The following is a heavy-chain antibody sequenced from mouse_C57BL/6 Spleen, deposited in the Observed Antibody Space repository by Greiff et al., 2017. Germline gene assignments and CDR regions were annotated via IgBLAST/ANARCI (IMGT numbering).Heavy chain of an antibody. CDR3: ARRNGYYGYCDY. V-gene: IGHV1-69*01. CDR2: IDPSDSYT. D-gene: IGHD2-3*01. CDR1: GYTFTSYW. Sequence: QVQLQQPGAELVMPGASVKLSCKASGYTFTSYWMHWVKQRPGQGLEWIGEIDPSDSYTNYNQKFKGKSTLTVDKSTSTAYMQLSSLTSEDSAVYDCARRNGYYGYCDYWGQGTTLTVSS. J-gene: IGHJ2*01.